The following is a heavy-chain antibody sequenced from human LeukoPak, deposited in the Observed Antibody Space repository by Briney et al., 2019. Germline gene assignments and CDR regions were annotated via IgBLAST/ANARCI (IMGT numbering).Heavy chain of an antibody. CDR2: IHYVGST. J-gene: IGHJ4*02. V-gene: IGHV4-39*01. CDR3: ARQGFITMIVVVHFDY. CDR1: GGSFSNYNYY. Sequence: SETLSLTCTVSGGSFSNYNYYWGWIRQSPGKGLEWIGSIHYVGSTYYNPSLKSRVTISVDTSKNQFSLKLSSVTAADTAVYYCARQGFITMIVVVHFDYWGQGTLVTVSS. D-gene: IGHD3-22*01.